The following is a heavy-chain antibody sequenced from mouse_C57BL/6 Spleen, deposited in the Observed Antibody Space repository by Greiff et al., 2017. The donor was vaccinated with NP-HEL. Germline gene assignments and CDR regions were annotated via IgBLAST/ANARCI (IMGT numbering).Heavy chain of an antibody. CDR3: AREEGNLLRQDAMDY. D-gene: IGHD1-2*01. CDR1: GYTFTSYW. V-gene: IGHV1-61*01. CDR2: IYPSDSET. J-gene: IGHJ4*01. Sequence: QVQLQQSGAELVRPGSSVKLSCKASGYTFTSYWMDWVKQRPGQGLEWIGNIYPSDSETHYNQKFKDKATLTVDKSSSTAYMQLSSLTSEDSAVYYCAREEGNLLRQDAMDYWGQGTSVTVSS.